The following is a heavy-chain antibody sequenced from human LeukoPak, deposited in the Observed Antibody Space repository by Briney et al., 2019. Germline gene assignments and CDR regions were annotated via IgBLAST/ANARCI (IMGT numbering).Heavy chain of an antibody. V-gene: IGHV3-21*01. J-gene: IGHJ4*02. Sequence: GGSLTLSCAASGFTFSSYSMNWVRQAPGKGLEWVSSISSSSYIYYADSVKGRFTISRDNAKNSLYLQVDSLRAEATAVYSCARAHASSGYFGYWGQGTLVTVSS. D-gene: IGHD3-22*01. CDR1: GFTFSSYS. CDR2: ISSSSYI. CDR3: ARAHASSGYFGY.